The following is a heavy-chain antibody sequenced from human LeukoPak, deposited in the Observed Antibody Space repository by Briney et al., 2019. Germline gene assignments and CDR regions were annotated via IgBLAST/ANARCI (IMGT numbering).Heavy chain of an antibody. CDR3: ARGRHRVYYYSYMDV. Sequence: GGSLRLSCEASGFTFRNYVIHWVRQAPGKGLEWVALISYDGNNKHSGDSVKGRFTISRDNSKNTLYLQMNSLRAEDTAVYYCARGRHRVYYYSYMDVWGKGTTVTVSS. J-gene: IGHJ6*03. CDR1: GFTFRNYV. CDR2: ISYDGNNK. V-gene: IGHV3-30*04.